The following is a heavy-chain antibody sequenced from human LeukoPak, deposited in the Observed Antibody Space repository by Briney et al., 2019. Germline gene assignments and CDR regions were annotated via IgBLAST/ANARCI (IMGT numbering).Heavy chain of an antibody. V-gene: IGHV4-4*07. J-gene: IGHJ3*02. CDR1: GGSISSYY. Sequence: SETLSLTCTVSGGSISSYYWSWIRQPAGKGLEWIGRIYTSGSTNYNPSLKSRVTISVDTSKNQFSLKLSSVTAADTAVYYCARDYYDSSGYLAFDIWGQGTMVTVSS. CDR2: IYTSGST. CDR3: ARDYYDSSGYLAFDI. D-gene: IGHD3-22*01.